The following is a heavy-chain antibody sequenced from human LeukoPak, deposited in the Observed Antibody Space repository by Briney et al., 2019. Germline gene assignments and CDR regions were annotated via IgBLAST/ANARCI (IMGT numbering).Heavy chain of an antibody. CDR1: GFTFSSYG. CDR3: AKDRITMVRGVTYFDY. V-gene: IGHV3-30*02. D-gene: IGHD3-10*01. Sequence: PGGSLRLSCAASGFTFSSYGMHWVRQAPGKGLEWVAFIRYDGSNKYYPDSVKGRFTISRDNSKNTLYLQMNSLRAEDTAVYYCAKDRITMVRGVTYFDYWGQGTLVTVSS. J-gene: IGHJ4*02. CDR2: IRYDGSNK.